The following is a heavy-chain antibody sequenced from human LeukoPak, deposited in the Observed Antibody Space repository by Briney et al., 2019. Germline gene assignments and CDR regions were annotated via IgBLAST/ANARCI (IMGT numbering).Heavy chain of an antibody. Sequence: ASVKVSCKASGYTFSGYGISWVRQAPGPGLEWMGRINPNSGGTNYAQKFQGRVTMTRDTSISTAYMELSRLRSDDTAVYYCASYSGYDYYFDYWGQGTLVTVSS. J-gene: IGHJ4*02. CDR2: INPNSGGT. D-gene: IGHD5-12*01. CDR3: ASYSGYDYYFDY. CDR1: GYTFSGYG. V-gene: IGHV1-2*06.